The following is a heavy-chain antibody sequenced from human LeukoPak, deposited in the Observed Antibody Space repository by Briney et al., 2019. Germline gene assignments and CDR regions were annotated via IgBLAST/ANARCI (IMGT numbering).Heavy chain of an antibody. Sequence: SETLSLTCVVSGYSISTGYYWGWLRQPPGKGLEWIGSLYHVSGSTYYNPSLKSRVTISVDTSKNQFSLKLNSVTASDAAVYYCAREVDTAMVDYWGQGTLVTVSS. J-gene: IGHJ4*02. CDR2: LYHVSGST. CDR3: AREVDTAMVDY. CDR1: GYSISTGYY. V-gene: IGHV4-38-2*02. D-gene: IGHD5-18*01.